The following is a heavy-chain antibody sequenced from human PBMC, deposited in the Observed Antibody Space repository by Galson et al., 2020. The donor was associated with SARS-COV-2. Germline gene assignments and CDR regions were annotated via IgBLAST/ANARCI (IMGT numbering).Heavy chain of an antibody. Sequence: SQTLSLTCTVSGGSISSSSYYWVWIRQPPGKGLEWIGSIYYSGSTYYNPSLKSRVTISVDTSKNQFSLKLSSVTAADTAVYYCARHPSGIAAAGIVWRPQHQRGVHYFYLDVWGEGTTVTVSS. J-gene: IGHJ6*03. D-gene: IGHD6-13*01. V-gene: IGHV4-39*01. CDR2: IYYSGST. CDR3: ARHPSGIAAAGIVWRPQHQRGVHYFYLDV. CDR1: GGSISSSSYY.